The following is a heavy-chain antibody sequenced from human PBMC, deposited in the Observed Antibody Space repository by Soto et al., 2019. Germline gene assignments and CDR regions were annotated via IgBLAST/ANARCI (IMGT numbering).Heavy chain of an antibody. CDR1: GGSISSYY. V-gene: IGHV4-59*08. CDR2: IYYSGST. CDR3: ARHYDILTGYLPDY. J-gene: IGHJ4*02. Sequence: PSETLSLTCTVSGGSISSYYWSWIRQPPGKGLEWIGYIYYSGSTNYNPSLKSRVTISVDTSKNQFSLKLSSVTAADTAVYYCARHYDILTGYLPDYWGQGTLVTVS. D-gene: IGHD3-9*01.